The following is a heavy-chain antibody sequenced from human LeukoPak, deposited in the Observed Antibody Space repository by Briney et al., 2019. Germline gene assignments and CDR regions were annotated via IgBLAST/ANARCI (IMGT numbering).Heavy chain of an antibody. CDR3: ARGGYYGSGNDFRFDP. J-gene: IGHJ5*02. D-gene: IGHD3-10*01. CDR2: MHYTGST. Sequence: SETLSLTCTVSGGSISSYYWSWIRQPPGKGLECIGYMHYTGSTNYNPSLKSRVTISVDTSKNQFSLKLSSVTAADTAVYYCARGGYYGSGNDFRFDPWGQGTLVTVSS. CDR1: GGSISSYY. V-gene: IGHV4-59*01.